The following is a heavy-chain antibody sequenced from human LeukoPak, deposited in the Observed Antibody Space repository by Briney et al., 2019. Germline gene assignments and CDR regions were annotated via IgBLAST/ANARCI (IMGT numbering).Heavy chain of an antibody. Sequence: SETLSLTCTVSGGSISSYYWSWIWQPPGKGLEWIGYIYYSGSTNYNPSLKSRATISVDTSKNQFSLKLSSVTAADTAVYYCARVDPDSSSTLEVFDYWGQGTLVTVSS. V-gene: IGHV4-59*01. CDR2: IYYSGST. J-gene: IGHJ4*02. CDR3: ARVDPDSSSTLEVFDY. D-gene: IGHD6-6*01. CDR1: GGSISSYY.